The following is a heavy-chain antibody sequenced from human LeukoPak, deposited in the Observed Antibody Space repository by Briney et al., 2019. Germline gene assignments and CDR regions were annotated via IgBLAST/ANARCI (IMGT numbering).Heavy chain of an antibody. Sequence: SETLSLTCTVSGGSISSSSYYWGWIRQPPGKGLEWIGSIYYTGSTYYNPSPKSRVTISVDTSKNQFSLKLSSVTAADTAVYYCARLTPYYYDSSGYYPPIDYWGQGTLVTVSS. CDR1: GGSISSSSYY. CDR2: IYYTGST. J-gene: IGHJ4*02. V-gene: IGHV4-39*01. CDR3: ARLTPYYYDSSGYYPPIDY. D-gene: IGHD3-22*01.